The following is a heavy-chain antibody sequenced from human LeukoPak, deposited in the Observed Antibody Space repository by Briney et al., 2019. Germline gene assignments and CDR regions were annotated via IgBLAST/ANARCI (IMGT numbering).Heavy chain of an antibody. J-gene: IGHJ4*02. CDR2: IYYRGST. D-gene: IGHD6-13*01. CDR1: GGSISSYY. CDR3: ARDLAAAGHFDY. Sequence: SETLSLTCTVSGGSISSYYWSWIRQPPGKGLEWIGYIYYRGSTNYNPSLKSRVTISVDTSKNQFSLKLSSVTAADTAVYYCARDLAAAGHFDYWGQGTLVTVSS. V-gene: IGHV4-59*12.